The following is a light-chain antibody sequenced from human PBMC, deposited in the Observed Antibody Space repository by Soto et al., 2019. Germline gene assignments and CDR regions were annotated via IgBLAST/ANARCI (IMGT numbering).Light chain of an antibody. J-gene: IGKJ5*01. CDR2: AAS. Sequence: DIQMTQSPSTLSASVGDIVTITCRASQGISSYLAWYQQKPGKAPKLLIYAASTLQSGVPSRFSGSGSGTDFTLTISCLQSEDFATYYCQQYYSYPTFGQGTRLEIK. V-gene: IGKV1-9*01. CDR3: QQYYSYPT. CDR1: QGISSY.